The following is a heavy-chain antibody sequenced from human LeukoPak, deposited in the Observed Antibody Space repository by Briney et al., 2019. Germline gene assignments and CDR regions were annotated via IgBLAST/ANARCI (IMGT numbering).Heavy chain of an antibody. J-gene: IGHJ5*02. V-gene: IGHV1-2*02. CDR1: GYTFTGYY. D-gene: IGHD3-9*01. CDR3: ARNFDMKGFDP. CDR2: INSDSGFT. Sequence: VASVQVSCKASGYTFTGYYMNWVRQAPGQGLEWMGWINSDSGFTKYAQKFQGRVTMTRDTPITTVYMDLTRLTSDDTAVYYCARNFDMKGFDPWGQGTLVTVSS.